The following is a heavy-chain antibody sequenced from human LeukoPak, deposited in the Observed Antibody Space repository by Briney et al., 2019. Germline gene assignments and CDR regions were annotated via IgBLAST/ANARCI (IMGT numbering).Heavy chain of an antibody. Sequence: ASVKVSCKASGGTFSSYAISWVRQAPGQGLEWMGRIIPILGIANYAQEFQGRVTITADKSTSTAYMELSSLRSEDTAVYYCARGDGGNSFDYWGQGTLVTVSS. CDR1: GGTFSSYA. J-gene: IGHJ4*02. V-gene: IGHV1-69*04. D-gene: IGHD4-23*01. CDR3: ARGDGGNSFDY. CDR2: IIPILGIA.